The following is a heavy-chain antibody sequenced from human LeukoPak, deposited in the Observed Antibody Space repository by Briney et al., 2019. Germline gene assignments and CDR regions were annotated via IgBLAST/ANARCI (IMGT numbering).Heavy chain of an antibody. Sequence: SETLSLTCTVSGGSISSSGYYWGWIRQPPGKGLEWIGSIFYSGSTYYNPSLKSRVTISVDTSKSQFSLRLSSVTAADTAVYYCARDNFYCSGGSCYSPWGQGTLVTVSS. J-gene: IGHJ5*02. CDR1: GGSISSSGYY. D-gene: IGHD2-15*01. V-gene: IGHV4-39*07. CDR3: ARDNFYCSGGSCYSP. CDR2: IFYSGST.